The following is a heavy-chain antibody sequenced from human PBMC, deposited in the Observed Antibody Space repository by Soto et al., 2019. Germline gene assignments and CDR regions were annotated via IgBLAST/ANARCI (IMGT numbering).Heavy chain of an antibody. V-gene: IGHV3-15*01. CDR1: GFTFSNAW. Sequence: EVQLVESGGDLVKPGGSLRLSCAASGFTFSNAWMSWVRQAPGKELEWVGRIKSKTAGGTTDYAAPVKGRFIISRDDSKNTLYLQMNTLKTEETAADYCTTGHAVAGALFDNWDQGTMVTVSS. CDR2: IKSKTAGGTT. D-gene: IGHD2-2*01. CDR3: TTGHAVAGALFDN. J-gene: IGHJ4*02.